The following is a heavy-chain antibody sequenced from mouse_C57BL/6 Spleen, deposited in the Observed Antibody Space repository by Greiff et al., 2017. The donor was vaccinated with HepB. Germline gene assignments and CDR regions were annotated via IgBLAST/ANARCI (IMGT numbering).Heavy chain of an antibody. CDR1: GFTFSSYT. V-gene: IGHV5-9*01. CDR2: ISGGGGNT. CDR3: ARHDHYYGSWYFDV. J-gene: IGHJ1*03. D-gene: IGHD1-1*01. Sequence: EVQGVESGGGLVKPGGSLKLSCAASGFTFSSYTMSWVRQTPEKRLEWVATISGGGGNTYYPDSVKGRFTISRDNAKNTLYLQMSSLRSEDTALYYCARHDHYYGSWYFDVWGTGTTVTVSS.